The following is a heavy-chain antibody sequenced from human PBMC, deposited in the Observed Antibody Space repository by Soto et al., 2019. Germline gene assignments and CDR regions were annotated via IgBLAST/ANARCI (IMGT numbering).Heavy chain of an antibody. CDR1: GYTFTSYG. J-gene: IGHJ6*02. CDR3: ARVAPSMVRGGIRYYYYYGMDV. D-gene: IGHD3-10*01. Sequence: QVQLVQSGAEVKKPGASVKVSCKASGYTFTSYGISWVRQAPGQGLEWMGWISAYNGNTNYAEKLQGRVTMTTDTSRSTADLELRSQRADDTAVYYCARVAPSMVRGGIRYYYYYGMDVWGQGTTVTVSS. V-gene: IGHV1-18*01. CDR2: ISAYNGNT.